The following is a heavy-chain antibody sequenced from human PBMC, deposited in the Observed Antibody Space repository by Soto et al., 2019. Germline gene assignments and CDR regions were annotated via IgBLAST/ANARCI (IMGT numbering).Heavy chain of an antibody. J-gene: IGHJ5*02. V-gene: IGHV4-4*06. Sequence: SRVTMSIDTSKNQFSLRLSSVTAADTAVYYCVRDVNPLGWFDPWGQGTLVTVSS. CDR3: VRDVNPLGWFDP. D-gene: IGHD3-10*01.